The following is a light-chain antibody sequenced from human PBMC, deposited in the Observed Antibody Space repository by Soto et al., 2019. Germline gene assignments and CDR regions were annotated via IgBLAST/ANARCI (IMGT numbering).Light chain of an antibody. CDR1: QDINSY. Sequence: DVQMTQSPSSLSASVGDRVTITCRASQDINSYLAWYQQKPGNAPKSLIYAASSLQTGDPSRFSGSETGTDFTLTISNLQPEDSATYYCQHYNIYPLTFGGGPEVQIK. J-gene: IGKJ4*01. CDR3: QHYNIYPLT. CDR2: AAS. V-gene: IGKV1D-16*01.